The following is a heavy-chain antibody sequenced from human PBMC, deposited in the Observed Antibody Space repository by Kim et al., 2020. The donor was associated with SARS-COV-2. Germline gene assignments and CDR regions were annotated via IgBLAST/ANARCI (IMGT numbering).Heavy chain of an antibody. Sequence: QKFQGRVTMTKDTSTRTVYMELRSVRSEDTAVYYCGRDVVVVPAAMGVDYWGQGTLVTVSS. J-gene: IGHJ4*02. D-gene: IGHD2-2*01. CDR3: GRDVVVVPAAMGVDY. V-gene: IGHV1-46*01.